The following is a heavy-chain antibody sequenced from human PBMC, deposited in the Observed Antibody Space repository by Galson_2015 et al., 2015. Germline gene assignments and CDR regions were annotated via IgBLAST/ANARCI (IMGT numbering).Heavy chain of an antibody. D-gene: IGHD3-10*01. CDR2: ISYDGNNK. Sequence: LRLSCAASGFTFSNYGMHWVRQAPGKGLEWVALISYDGNNKYYADSVKGRFTLSRDNSKNTLYLQMSSLRAEDTAVYYCARGSGSYYNTWFDPWGQGTLVTVSS. CDR1: GFTFSNYG. V-gene: IGHV3-30*03. J-gene: IGHJ5*02. CDR3: ARGSGSYYNTWFDP.